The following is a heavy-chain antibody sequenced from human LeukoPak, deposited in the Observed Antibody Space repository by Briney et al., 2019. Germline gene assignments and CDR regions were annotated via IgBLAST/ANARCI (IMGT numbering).Heavy chain of an antibody. CDR1: RGSVSSSSYY. Sequence: SETLSLTCTVSRGSVSSSSYYWGWIRQPPGKGLEWIGSIYYNEYTYYNPSLKSRVTISVDTSKNQFSLKLSSVTVADTAVYYCARHEYSGSYYGLSWFDPWGPGTLVTVSS. CDR3: ARHEYSGSYYGLSWFDP. D-gene: IGHD1-26*01. J-gene: IGHJ5*02. CDR2: IYYNEYT. V-gene: IGHV4-39*01.